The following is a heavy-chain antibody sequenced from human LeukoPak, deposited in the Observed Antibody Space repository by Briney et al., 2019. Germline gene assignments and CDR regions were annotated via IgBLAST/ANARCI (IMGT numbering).Heavy chain of an antibody. D-gene: IGHD6-13*01. J-gene: IGHJ4*02. V-gene: IGHV3-30*02. Sequence: GSLRLSCAASGFTFSSYGMDWVRQAPGRGLEWVAFIRYDGSDKYYADSVRGRFTISRDNSKNTLYLQMNSLRAEDTAVYYCAKTTGGSTWYLDYWGQGTLVTVSS. CDR2: IRYDGSDK. CDR1: GFTFSSYG. CDR3: AKTTGGSTWYLDY.